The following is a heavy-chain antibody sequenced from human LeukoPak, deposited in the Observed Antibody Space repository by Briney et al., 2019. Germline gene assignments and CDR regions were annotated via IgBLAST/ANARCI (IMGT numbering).Heavy chain of an antibody. D-gene: IGHD2-15*01. CDR3: ARDRYCSGGSCYSGYYYYYMDV. J-gene: IGHJ6*03. CDR1: GGSISSYY. Sequence: SETLSLTCTVSGGSISSYYWSWIRQPAGKGLEWIGRIYTSGSTNYNPPLKSRVTMSVDTSKNQFSLKLSSVTAADTAVYYCARDRYCSGGSCYSGYYYYYMDVWGKGTTVTVSS. V-gene: IGHV4-4*07. CDR2: IYTSGST.